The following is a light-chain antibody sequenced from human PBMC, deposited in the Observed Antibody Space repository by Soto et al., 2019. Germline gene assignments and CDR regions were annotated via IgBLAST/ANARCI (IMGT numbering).Light chain of an antibody. CDR3: QQRSNWPVT. J-gene: IGKJ1*01. CDR1: QGVSSY. Sequence: EMVLTQSPGTLSLSPGERATLSCRASQGVSSYLAWYQQKPGQAPRLLIYDASTRATGISARFSGSGAGTDFTLTISSLEPEDFAVYYCQQRSNWPVTFGQGTKVEVK. CDR2: DAS. V-gene: IGKV3-11*01.